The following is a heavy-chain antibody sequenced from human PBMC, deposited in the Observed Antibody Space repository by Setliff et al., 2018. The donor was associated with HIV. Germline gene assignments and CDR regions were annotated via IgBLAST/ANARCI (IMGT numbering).Heavy chain of an antibody. V-gene: IGHV3-30*04. D-gene: IGHD3-10*01. CDR3: VRDGARGVNDLDY. Sequence: QPGGSLRLSCVVSGFTFRNYAMHWVRQAPGTGLQCMAVISTDGSEKYYADSVKGRFTISRDNSKSSVSLQMSGLRPEDTAMYYCVRDGARGVNDLDYWGQGTLVTVSS. CDR1: GFTFRNYA. J-gene: IGHJ4*02. CDR2: ISTDGSEK.